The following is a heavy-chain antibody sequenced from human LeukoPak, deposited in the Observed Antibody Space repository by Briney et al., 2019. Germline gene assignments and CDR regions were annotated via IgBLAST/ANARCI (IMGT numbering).Heavy chain of an antibody. Sequence: GRSLRLSCAASGFTFSSYAMSWVRQAPGKGLEWVSAISGSGGSTYYADSVKGRFTISRDNSKNTLYLQMNSLRAEDTAVYYCVGWSGWFNFDYWGQGTLVTVSS. CDR1: GFTFSSYA. V-gene: IGHV3-23*01. CDR2: ISGSGGST. D-gene: IGHD6-19*01. CDR3: VGWSGWFNFDY. J-gene: IGHJ4*02.